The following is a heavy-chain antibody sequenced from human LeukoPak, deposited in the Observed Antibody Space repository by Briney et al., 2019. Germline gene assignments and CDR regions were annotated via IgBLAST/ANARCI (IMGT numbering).Heavy chain of an antibody. J-gene: IGHJ6*03. V-gene: IGHV4-59*01. Sequence: KPSETLSLTCTVSGGSISSYYWSWIRQPPGKGLEWIGYIYYSGSTNYNPSLKSRVTISVDTSKNQFSLKLSSVTAADTAVYYCARVGLGSGIYGEHYYYMDVWGKGTTVTISS. CDR1: GGSISSYY. D-gene: IGHD3-10*01. CDR2: IYYSGST. CDR3: ARVGLGSGIYGEHYYYMDV.